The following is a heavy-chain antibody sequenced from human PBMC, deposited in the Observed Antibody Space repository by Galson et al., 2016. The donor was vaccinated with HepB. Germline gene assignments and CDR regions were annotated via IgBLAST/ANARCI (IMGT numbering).Heavy chain of an antibody. Sequence: SLRLSCAASGFTFSRIAMHWVRQAPGKGLKWVAVISYDGGSNYYAGSVKGRFTISRDNSKNTLYLQMNSLRAEDSAVYYCARVIGGTLDALDTWGQGTRVTVSS. J-gene: IGHJ3*02. CDR2: ISYDGGSN. D-gene: IGHD2-21*01. V-gene: IGHV3-30*04. CDR1: GFTFSRIA. CDR3: ARVIGGTLDALDT.